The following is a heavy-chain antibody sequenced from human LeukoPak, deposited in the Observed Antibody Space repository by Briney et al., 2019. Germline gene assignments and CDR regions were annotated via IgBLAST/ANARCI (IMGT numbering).Heavy chain of an antibody. CDR3: ARGPDSVPDVDTAMVAPNWFDP. CDR2: MNPNSGNT. CDR1: GYTFTTYG. V-gene: IGHV1-8*03. Sequence: GASVKVSCKASGYTFTTYGINWVRQAPGQGLEWMGWMNPNSGNTGYAQKFQGRATITGNTSITTAYLELSSLRSEDTAVYYCARGPDSVPDVDTAMVAPNWFDPWGQGTLVTVSS. D-gene: IGHD5-18*01. J-gene: IGHJ5*02.